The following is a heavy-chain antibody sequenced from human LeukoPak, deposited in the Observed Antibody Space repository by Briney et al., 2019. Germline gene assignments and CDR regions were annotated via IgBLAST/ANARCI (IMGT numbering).Heavy chain of an antibody. D-gene: IGHD2-2*01. CDR3: ASTQPEGYYYMDV. Sequence: SVKVSCKASGGTFSSYAISWVRQAPGQGLEWMGGIIPIFGTANYAQKFQGRVTITTDESTSTAYMELSSLRSEDTAVYYCASTQPEGYYYMDVWGKGTTATVSS. V-gene: IGHV1-69*05. J-gene: IGHJ6*03. CDR1: GGTFSSYA. CDR2: IIPIFGTA.